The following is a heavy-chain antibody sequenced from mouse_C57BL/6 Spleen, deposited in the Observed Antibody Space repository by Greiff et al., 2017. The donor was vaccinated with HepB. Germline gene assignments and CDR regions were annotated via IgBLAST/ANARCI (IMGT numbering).Heavy chain of an antibody. CDR3: EKRYEGSSWFAY. CDR2: ISDGGSYT. Sequence: EVKLMESGGGLVKPGGSLKLSCAASGFTFSSYAMSWVRQTPEKRLEWVATISDGGSYTYYPDNVKGRFTISRDNAKNNLYLQMSNLTAEDTAMYYDEKRYEGSSWFAYWGQGTLVTVSA. D-gene: IGHD2-3*01. CDR1: GFTFSSYA. J-gene: IGHJ3*01. V-gene: IGHV5-4*03.